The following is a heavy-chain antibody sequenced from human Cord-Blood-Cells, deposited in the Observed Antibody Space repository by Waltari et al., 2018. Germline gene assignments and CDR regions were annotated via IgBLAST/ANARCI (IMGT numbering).Heavy chain of an antibody. D-gene: IGHD3-3*01. J-gene: IGHJ6*02. CDR3: ARDGSYGYDVWSGYYISFGYYGMDV. CDR2: ISYDGSNK. V-gene: IGHV3-30-3*01. Sequence: KGLEWVAVISYDGSNKYYADSVKGRFTISRDNSKNTLYLQMNSLRAEDTAVYYCARDGSYGYDVWSGYYISFGYYGMDVWGQGTTVTVSS.